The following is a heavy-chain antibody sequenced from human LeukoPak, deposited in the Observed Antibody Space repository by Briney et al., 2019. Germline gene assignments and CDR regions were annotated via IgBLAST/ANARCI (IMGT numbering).Heavy chain of an antibody. CDR2: VFPSGNT. D-gene: IGHD1-26*01. Sequence: SETLSLTCTVSGASMSNNYWGWIRQSAGKGLEWIGRVFPSGNTHYSPSLKSRVSISVDTSKNHFSLGLSSVTAADTAVYYCARHEWELPPHSWGQGTLVTVSS. J-gene: IGHJ4*02. CDR3: ARHEWELPPHS. CDR1: GASMSNNY. V-gene: IGHV4-4*07.